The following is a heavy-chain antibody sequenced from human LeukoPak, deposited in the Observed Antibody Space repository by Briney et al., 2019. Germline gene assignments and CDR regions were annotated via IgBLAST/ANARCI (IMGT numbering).Heavy chain of an antibody. Sequence: PGGSLRLSCAASGFTFSSYWMHWVRQVPGKWLAWVSRINNDGSSTSYAVSVKGRFTISRDNAKNTLYLQMNSLRAEDTAVYYCARRVDYYDSSGSYYYYYMDVWGKGTTVTVSS. D-gene: IGHD3-22*01. CDR3: ARRVDYYDSSGSYYYYYMDV. V-gene: IGHV3-74*01. J-gene: IGHJ6*03. CDR1: GFTFSSYW. CDR2: INNDGSST.